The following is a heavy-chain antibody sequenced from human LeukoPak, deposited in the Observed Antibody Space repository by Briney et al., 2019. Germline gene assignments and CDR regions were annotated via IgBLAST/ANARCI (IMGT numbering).Heavy chain of an antibody. V-gene: IGHV1-69*05. CDR3: ARAPPDDAFDI. J-gene: IGHJ3*02. CDR1: RRTFSSYV. Sequence: SVKVSCKASRRTFSSYVISWVRQAPGQGLEWMGGIIPIFGTANYAQKFQGRVTITTDESTSTAYMELSSLRSEDTAVYYCARAPPDDAFDIWGQGTMVTVSS. CDR2: IIPIFGTA.